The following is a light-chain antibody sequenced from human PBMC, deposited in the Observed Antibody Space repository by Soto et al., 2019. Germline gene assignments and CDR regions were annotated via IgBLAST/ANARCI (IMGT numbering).Light chain of an antibody. J-gene: IGKJ1*01. CDR3: QQTAHSPLT. CDR2: DAS. V-gene: IGKV3-20*01. CDR1: QSVTNNY. Sequence: EIVLTQSPGTLSLSPGERATLSCRASQSVTNNYVAWYQQKPGQPPRLLIHDASNRATGIPDRFSGSGSVTDFTLTISRLEPEDFAVYYCQQTAHSPLTFGQGTKVDIK.